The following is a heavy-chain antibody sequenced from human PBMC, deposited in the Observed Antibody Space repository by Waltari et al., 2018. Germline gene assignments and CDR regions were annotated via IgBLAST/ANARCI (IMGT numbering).Heavy chain of an antibody. J-gene: IGHJ4*02. CDR2: IYYSGST. Sequence: QVQLQESGPGLVKPSETLSLTCTVSGGSISSYYWSWIRQPPGKGLEWIWYIYYSGSTNYNPSLKSRVTISVDTSKNQFSLKLSSVTAADTAVYYCAREYYYDSSGSSAIDYWGQGTLVTVSS. CDR1: GGSISSYY. V-gene: IGHV4-59*01. D-gene: IGHD3-22*01. CDR3: AREYYYDSSGSSAIDY.